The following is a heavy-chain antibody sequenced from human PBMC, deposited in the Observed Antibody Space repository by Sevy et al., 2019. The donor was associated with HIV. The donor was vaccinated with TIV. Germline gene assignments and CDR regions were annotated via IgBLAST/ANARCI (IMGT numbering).Heavy chain of an antibody. CDR2: VNGSGDRT. J-gene: IGHJ4*02. V-gene: IGHV3-23*01. Sequence: GGSLRLSCAASGFTFNSFAISWVRQAPGKGLEWVSGVNGSGDRTYYTDYMKGRFTVARDNSKNTLYLQIDNLRVEDTAVYYCAKATSLTATQDHFDYWGQGTLVTVSS. CDR3: AKATSLTATQDHFDY. CDR1: GFTFNSFA.